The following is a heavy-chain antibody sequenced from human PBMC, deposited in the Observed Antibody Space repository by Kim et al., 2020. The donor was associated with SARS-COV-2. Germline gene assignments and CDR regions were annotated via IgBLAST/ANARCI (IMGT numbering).Heavy chain of an antibody. Sequence: GGSLRLSCAASGFTFDDYAMHWVRQAPGKGLEWVSGISWNSGSIGYADSVKGRFTISRDNAKNSLYLQMNSLRAEDTALYYCATFGCSSYCGGDCYGGDYYYYGMDVWGQGTTVTVSS. CDR2: ISWNSGSI. J-gene: IGHJ6*02. CDR3: ATFGCSSYCGGDCYGGDYYYYGMDV. D-gene: IGHD2-21*02. CDR1: GFTFDDYA. V-gene: IGHV3-9*01.